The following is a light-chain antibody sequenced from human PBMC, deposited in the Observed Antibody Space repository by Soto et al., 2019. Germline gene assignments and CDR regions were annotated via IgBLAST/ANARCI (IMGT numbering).Light chain of an antibody. Sequence: DIQMTQSPSSVSASVGDRVTITCRARQAIDSWLAWYQQKPWEAPKLLIFTGSLLHSGVPPRFSGSGSGTDFTLTISSLQPEDFAPYYCQQTLSFPPTFGQGTKVDIK. J-gene: IGKJ1*01. CDR3: QQTLSFPPT. CDR2: TGS. CDR1: QAIDSW. V-gene: IGKV1-12*01.